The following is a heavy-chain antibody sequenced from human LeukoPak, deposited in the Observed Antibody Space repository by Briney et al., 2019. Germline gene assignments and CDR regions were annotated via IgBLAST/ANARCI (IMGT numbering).Heavy chain of an antibody. CDR2: INPSGGST. Sequence: GSVKVSCKASGYTFTSYYMHWVRQAPGQGLEWMGIINPSGGSTSYAQKFQGRVTMTRDTSTSTVYMELSSLRSEDTAVYYCAREGARGPYSSSSYYYYGMDVWGQGTTVTVSS. V-gene: IGHV1-46*01. CDR1: GYTFTSYY. CDR3: AREGARGPYSSSSYYYYGMDV. D-gene: IGHD6-6*01. J-gene: IGHJ6*02.